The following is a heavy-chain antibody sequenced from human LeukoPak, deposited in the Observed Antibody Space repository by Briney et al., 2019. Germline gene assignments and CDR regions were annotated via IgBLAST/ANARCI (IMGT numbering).Heavy chain of an antibody. Sequence: PSETLSLTCTVSGGSISSYYWSWIRQPPGKGLEWIGYIYYSGSTNYNPSLKSRVTISVDTSKIQFSLKLSSVTAADTAVYYCARGHSSSWFWFDPWGQGTLVTVSS. CDR3: ARGHSSSWFWFDP. J-gene: IGHJ5*02. CDR2: IYYSGST. D-gene: IGHD6-13*01. V-gene: IGHV4-59*01. CDR1: GGSISSYY.